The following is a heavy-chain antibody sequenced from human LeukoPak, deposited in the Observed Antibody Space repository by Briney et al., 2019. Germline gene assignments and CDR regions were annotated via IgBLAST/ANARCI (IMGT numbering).Heavy chain of an antibody. CDR2: IYYSGST. J-gene: IGHJ4*02. CDR1: GGSISSGDYH. Sequence: SETLSLTCTVSGGSISSGDYHWSWIRQPPGKGLEWIGYIYYSGSTYYNPSLKSRVTISVDTSKNQFSLKLSSVTAADTAVYYCARVAEGYCSGGSCYDYYFDYWGQGTLVTVSS. V-gene: IGHV4-30-4*01. D-gene: IGHD2-15*01. CDR3: ARVAEGYCSGGSCYDYYFDY.